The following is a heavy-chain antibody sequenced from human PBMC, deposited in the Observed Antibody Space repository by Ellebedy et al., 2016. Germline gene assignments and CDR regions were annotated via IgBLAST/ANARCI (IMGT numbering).Heavy chain of an antibody. D-gene: IGHD4-17*01. CDR3: YYGHYSAS. CDR1: GFTVSSNY. J-gene: IGHJ4*02. CDR2: IYSGGST. V-gene: IGHV3-53*01. Sequence: GESLKISXAASGFTVSSNYMSWVRQAPGKGLEWVSVIYSGGSTYYADSVKGRFTVSRDNSRDTLYLQMNSLRAEDTAVYYCYYGHYSASWGQGTLVTVSS.